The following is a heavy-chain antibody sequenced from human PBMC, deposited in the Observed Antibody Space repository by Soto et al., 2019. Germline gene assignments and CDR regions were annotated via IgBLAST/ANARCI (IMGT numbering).Heavy chain of an antibody. Sequence: GGSLRLSFEASGFTFPSDSMTWVRQAPGKGLEWVSSISSHGRDIFYADSVKGRFTISRDNAKDSLHLQMNSLTGEDSAVYYCARGAALAGKLDLWGQGTLVTVSS. J-gene: IGHJ4*02. CDR3: ARGAALAGKLDL. CDR1: GFTFPSDS. D-gene: IGHD6-19*01. CDR2: ISSHGRDI. V-gene: IGHV3-21*06.